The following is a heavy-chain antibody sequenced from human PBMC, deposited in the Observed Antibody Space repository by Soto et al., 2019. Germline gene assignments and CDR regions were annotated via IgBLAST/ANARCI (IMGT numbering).Heavy chain of an antibody. CDR2: ISYDGSNK. CDR3: AKGTGYCSGGSCYPGGMDV. CDR1: GFTFSSYG. J-gene: IGHJ6*02. V-gene: IGHV3-30*18. D-gene: IGHD2-15*01. Sequence: PGGSLRLSCVASGFTFSSYGMHWVRQAPGKGLEWVAVISYDGSNKYYADSVKGRFTISRDNSKNTLYLQMNSLRAEDTAVYYCAKGTGYCSGGSCYPGGMDVWGQGTTVTVSS.